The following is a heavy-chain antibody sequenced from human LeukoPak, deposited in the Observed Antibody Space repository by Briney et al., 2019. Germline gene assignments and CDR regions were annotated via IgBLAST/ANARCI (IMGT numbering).Heavy chain of an antibody. D-gene: IGHD5-24*01. Sequence: ASVKVPCKASGYTFTGYYMHWVRQAPGQGLEWMGWINPTSGGTTYAQTFQDRVTMTRDTSISTAYMELNSLRSDDTAVYYCARRLVDSNDGYDVWGQGTTVTVSS. CDR3: ARRLVDSNDGYDV. J-gene: IGHJ3*01. CDR2: INPTSGGT. V-gene: IGHV1-2*02. CDR1: GYTFTGYY.